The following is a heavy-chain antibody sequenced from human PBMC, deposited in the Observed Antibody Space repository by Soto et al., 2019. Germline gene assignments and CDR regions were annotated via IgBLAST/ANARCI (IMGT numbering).Heavy chain of an antibody. CDR2: ISGSGDSP. V-gene: IGHV3-23*01. Sequence: GGSLRLSCAASGFSFSTYTMSWVGRAPGKGLEWVSTISGSGDSPSYADSVQGRFTISRDNPKRALYLQMNNLRAEDTAMYYCAKARCSTSNCYVPDYWGQGTLVTVSS. D-gene: IGHD2-2*01. CDR1: GFSFSTYT. J-gene: IGHJ4*02. CDR3: AKARCSTSNCYVPDY.